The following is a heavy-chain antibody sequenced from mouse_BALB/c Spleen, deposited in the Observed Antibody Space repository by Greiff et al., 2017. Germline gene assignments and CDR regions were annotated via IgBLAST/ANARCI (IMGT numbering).Heavy chain of an antibody. CDR2: ISSGGSYT. D-gene: IGHD1-1*01. J-gene: IGHJ4*01. V-gene: IGHV5-9-4*01. CDR3: ASDRTTTGYAMDY. CDR1: GFTFSSYA. Sequence: EVQGVESGGGLVQPGGSLKLSCAASGFTFSSYAMSWVRQSPEKRLEWVAEISSGGSYTYYPDTVTGRFTISRDNAKNTLYLEMSSLRSEDTAMYYCASDRTTTGYAMDYWGRGTSVTVAS.